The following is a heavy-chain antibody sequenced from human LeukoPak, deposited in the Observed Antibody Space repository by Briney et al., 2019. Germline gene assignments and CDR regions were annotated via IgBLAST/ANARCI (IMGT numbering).Heavy chain of an antibody. Sequence: PGGSLRLSCAASGFTFSSYWMSWVRQAPGKGLEWVANIKQDGSEKYYVDSVKGRFTISRDNAKNSLYLQMNSLRAEDTAVYYCAKEYGDYGGTNYFDYWGQGTLVTVSS. J-gene: IGHJ4*02. CDR2: IKQDGSEK. CDR3: AKEYGDYGGTNYFDY. CDR1: GFTFSSYW. D-gene: IGHD4-17*01. V-gene: IGHV3-7*01.